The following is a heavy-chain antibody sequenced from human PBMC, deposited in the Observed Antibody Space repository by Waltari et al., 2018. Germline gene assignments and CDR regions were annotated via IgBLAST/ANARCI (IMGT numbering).Heavy chain of an antibody. Sequence: EVQLVESGGGLVKPGGSLRLSCAASGFTFSNAWMSWVRQAPGQGLEWVGRNKKKTEVGTTAYAAPVNGRFTISRDDSKNTLYLQMNRLKTEDTAVYYCTTDVSNVLVVYDGCWGQGTLVTVSS. CDR1: GFTFSNAW. CDR2: NKKKTEVGTT. V-gene: IGHV3-15*01. CDR3: TTDVSNVLVVYDGC. J-gene: IGHJ4*02. D-gene: IGHD2-8*02.